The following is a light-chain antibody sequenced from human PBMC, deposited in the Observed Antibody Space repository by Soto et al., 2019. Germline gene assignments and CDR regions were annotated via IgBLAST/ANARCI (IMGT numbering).Light chain of an antibody. Sequence: QSALTQPASASGSHGQSITTSCTETSSDVGGYNYVSWYQQHPGKAPKFMIYDVSNRPSGVSNRFSGSKSGNTASLTISGLQAEDEADYYCCSYTTSNTRQIVFGTGTKVTVL. CDR1: SSDVGGYNY. V-gene: IGLV2-14*01. J-gene: IGLJ1*01. CDR2: DVS. CDR3: CSYTTSNTRQIV.